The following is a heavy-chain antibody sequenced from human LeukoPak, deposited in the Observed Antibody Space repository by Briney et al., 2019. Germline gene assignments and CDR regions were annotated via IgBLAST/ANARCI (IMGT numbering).Heavy chain of an antibody. CDR3: ARRGGSPLGAFDI. J-gene: IGHJ3*02. V-gene: IGHV4-30-2*02. D-gene: IGHD1-26*01. CDR2: IYHSGST. Sequence: SEILSLTCTVSGGSINSGGYYWSWIRQPPGKGLEWIGYIYHSGSTYYNPSLKSRVTISVDTSKNQFSLKVTSVTAADTAVYYCARRGGSPLGAFDIWGQATMVTVSS. CDR1: GGSINSGGYY.